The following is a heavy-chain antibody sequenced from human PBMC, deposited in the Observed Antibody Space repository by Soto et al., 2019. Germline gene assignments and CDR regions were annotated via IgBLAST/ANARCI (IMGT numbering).Heavy chain of an antibody. J-gene: IGHJ4*02. CDR2: INYSGST. CDR1: GGSFSGYY. V-gene: IGHV4-34*01. D-gene: IGHD3-16*01. Sequence: QVQLQQWGAGLLKSSETLSLTCAVYGGSFSGYYWSWIRQPPGKGLEWIGEINYSGSTNYNPSLKSPSTISLDTSKDHFSLKQISLNAADTAVSYRARGHIYDYVWGSSRYHFDYWGQGTLVTVSS. CDR3: ARGHIYDYVWGSSRYHFDY.